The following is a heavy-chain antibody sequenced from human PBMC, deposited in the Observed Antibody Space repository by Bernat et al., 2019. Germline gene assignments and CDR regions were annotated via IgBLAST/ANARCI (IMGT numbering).Heavy chain of an antibody. CDR1: GFSFDDHG. CDR3: ARVGYYGSGGMGYYMDV. CDR2: IVWNGGVT. J-gene: IGHJ6*03. V-gene: IGHV3-20*04. D-gene: IGHD3-10*01. Sequence: EVQLVESGGGVVRPGGSLRLSCAASGFSFDDHGMSWVRLAPGKGLEWVSGIVWNGGVTGYADSVKGRFTISRDNAKNSLFMQMNSLRAEDTALYYCARVGYYGSGGMGYYMDVWGKGTTVTVSS.